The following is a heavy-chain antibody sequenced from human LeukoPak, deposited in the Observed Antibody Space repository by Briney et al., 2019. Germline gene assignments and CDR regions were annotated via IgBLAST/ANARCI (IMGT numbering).Heavy chain of an antibody. D-gene: IGHD3-22*01. CDR3: ARVTYYYDSSGYLDWFDP. Sequence: PSETLSLTCTVSGGSISSSSYYWGWIRQPPGKGLEWIGSIYYSGSTYYNPSLKSRVTISVDTSKNQFSLKLSSVTAADTAVYYCARVTYYYDSSGYLDWFDPWGQGTLVTVSS. J-gene: IGHJ5*02. V-gene: IGHV4-39*07. CDR1: GGSISSSSYY. CDR2: IYYSGST.